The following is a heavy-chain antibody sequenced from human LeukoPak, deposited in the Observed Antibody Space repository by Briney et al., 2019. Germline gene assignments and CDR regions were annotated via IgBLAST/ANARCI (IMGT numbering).Heavy chain of an antibody. D-gene: IGHD6-19*01. CDR2: ISPYNGNT. Sequence: REASVKVSCKASGYDFTSVGITWVRRAPGQGLEWMGWISPYNGNTRYAQKFQGRVAMTTDTSTTTAYMELRGLRFNDTAVYYCARAGSGSGWYFDYWGQGTLVTVSS. J-gene: IGHJ4*02. CDR3: ARAGSGSGWYFDY. CDR1: GYDFTSVG. V-gene: IGHV1-18*01.